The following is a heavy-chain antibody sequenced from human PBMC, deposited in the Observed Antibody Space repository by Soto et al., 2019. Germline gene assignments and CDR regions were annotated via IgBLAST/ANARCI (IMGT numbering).Heavy chain of an antibody. CDR3: ARADYGENNWLDP. CDR1: DYNFKGYG. V-gene: IGHV1-18*01. CDR2: INVHDGNT. D-gene: IGHD4-17*01. J-gene: IGHJ5*02. Sequence: ASVKVSCKASDYNFKGYGISCVRQTPGQGIEWMGCINVHDGNTNFGEKFKGRITLTTDKSTDTAYMELWNLRVDDTAMYYCARADYGENNWLDPWGPGTQVTVSS.